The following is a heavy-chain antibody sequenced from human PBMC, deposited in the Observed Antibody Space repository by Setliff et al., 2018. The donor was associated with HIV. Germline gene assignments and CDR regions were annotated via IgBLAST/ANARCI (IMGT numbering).Heavy chain of an antibody. V-gene: IGHV1-18*04. J-gene: IGHJ4*02. Sequence: WASVKVSCKASGYTFISYGISWMRQAPGQGPEWMGWISVDNGDTNYAQKVQGRVSMTTDTSTSTAYMDLRSLRSDDTAVYYCARRGNYYASAFDYWGQGTLVTVSS. D-gene: IGHD3-10*01. CDR1: GYTFISYG. CDR2: ISVDNGDT. CDR3: ARRGNYYASAFDY.